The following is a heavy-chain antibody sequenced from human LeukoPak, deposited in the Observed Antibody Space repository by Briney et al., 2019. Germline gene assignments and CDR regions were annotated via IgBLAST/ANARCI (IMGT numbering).Heavy chain of an antibody. V-gene: IGHV3-23*01. Sequence: GGSLRLSCAASGFTFSDYNMRWIRQAPGKGLEWVSGISGSGGTTYYADSVKGRFIISRDNSKNTLDLQMNSLRDDDTALYFCAKLHFVVVTPMTYFHYWGQGTLVTVSS. CDR3: AKLHFVVVTPMTYFHY. D-gene: IGHD2-21*02. J-gene: IGHJ4*02. CDR2: ISGSGGTT. CDR1: GFTFSDYN.